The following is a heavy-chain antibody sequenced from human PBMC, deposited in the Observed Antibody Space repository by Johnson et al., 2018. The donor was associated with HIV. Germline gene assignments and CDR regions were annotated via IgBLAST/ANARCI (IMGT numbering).Heavy chain of an antibody. CDR3: AREGGYSGYEGVGHTNDAFDI. Sequence: VQLVESGGGLVQPGGSLRLSCAASGFTVSSNYMSWVRQAPGKGLEWVSSISADGDSTYYADSVKGRFTISRDNSKNTLYLQMNSLRAEDTAVYYCAREGGYSGYEGVGHTNDAFDIWGQGTMVTVSS. CDR1: GFTVSSNY. D-gene: IGHD5-12*01. CDR2: ISADGDST. V-gene: IGHV3-66*01. J-gene: IGHJ3*02.